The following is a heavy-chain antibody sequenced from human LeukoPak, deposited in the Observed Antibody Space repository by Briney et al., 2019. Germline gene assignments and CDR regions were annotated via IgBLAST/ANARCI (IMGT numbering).Heavy chain of an antibody. Sequence: GGSLRLSCAASGFTFTTHWMSWVRQAPGKGLEWVSLISWDGGSTYYADSVKGRFTISRDNSKNSLYLQMNSLRAEDTALYYCAKDTAPDSSGYYDYWGQGTLVTVSS. D-gene: IGHD3-22*01. CDR3: AKDTAPDSSGYYDY. J-gene: IGHJ4*02. CDR1: GFTFTTHW. V-gene: IGHV3-43D*03. CDR2: ISWDGGST.